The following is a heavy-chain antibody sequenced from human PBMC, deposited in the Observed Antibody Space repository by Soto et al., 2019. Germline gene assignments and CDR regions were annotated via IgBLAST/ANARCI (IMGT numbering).Heavy chain of an antibody. CDR1: GFTFSTFG. D-gene: IGHD2-2*01. CDR2: IWNDGSNQ. Sequence: QVQLVESGGGVVQPEKSLRLSCAASGFTFSTFGMHWVRQAPGKGLEWVAVIWNDGSNQYYAGSVKGRFTISRDNSKRTLYLHMNRLRADDTAVYYCARDRDTYHLARFDYWGQGTLVTVSS. V-gene: IGHV3-33*01. J-gene: IGHJ4*02. CDR3: ARDRDTYHLARFDY.